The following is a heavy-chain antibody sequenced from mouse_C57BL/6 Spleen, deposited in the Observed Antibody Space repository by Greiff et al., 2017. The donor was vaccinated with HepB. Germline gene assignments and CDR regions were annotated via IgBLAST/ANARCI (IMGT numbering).Heavy chain of an antibody. CDR3: ARGSGYVWFAY. Sequence: VKLQQSGAELVRPGTSVKVSCKASGYAFTNYLIEWVKQRPGQGLEWIGVINPGSGGTNYNEKFKGKATLTADKSSSTAYMQLSSLTSEDSAVYFCARGSGYVWFAYWGQGTLVTVAA. V-gene: IGHV1-54*01. CDR2: INPGSGGT. D-gene: IGHD3-2*02. CDR1: GYAFTNYL. J-gene: IGHJ3*01.